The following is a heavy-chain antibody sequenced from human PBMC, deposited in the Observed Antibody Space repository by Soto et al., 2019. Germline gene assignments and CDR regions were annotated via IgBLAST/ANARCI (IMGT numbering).Heavy chain of an antibody. D-gene: IGHD2-2*01. CDR3: ARGPSAGGYCSSTSCYLSWFDP. CDR1: GYTFTSYG. V-gene: IGHV1-18*01. CDR2: ISAYNGNT. Sequence: QVQLVQSGAEVKKPGASVKVSCKASGYTFTSYGISWVRQAPGQGLEWMGWISAYNGNTNYAQKLQGRVTMTTDTSTSTAYMELRSLRSDDTAVYYCARGPSAGGYCSSTSCYLSWFDPWGQGTLVTVSS. J-gene: IGHJ5*02.